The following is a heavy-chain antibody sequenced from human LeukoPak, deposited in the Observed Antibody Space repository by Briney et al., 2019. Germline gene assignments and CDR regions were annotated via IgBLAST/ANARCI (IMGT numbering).Heavy chain of an antibody. V-gene: IGHV3-43D*04. CDR1: GFTFDDYA. Sequence: GGSLRLSCAASGFTFDDYAMHWVRQAPGKGLEWVSLISWDGGSTYYADSVKGRFTISRDNSRHPLYLQMNSLGAEDTALYYCAKDKEYSGFGPILSGYYYGMDVWGKGTTVTVSS. CDR2: ISWDGGST. J-gene: IGHJ6*04. D-gene: IGHD5-12*01. CDR3: AKDKEYSGFGPILSGYYYGMDV.